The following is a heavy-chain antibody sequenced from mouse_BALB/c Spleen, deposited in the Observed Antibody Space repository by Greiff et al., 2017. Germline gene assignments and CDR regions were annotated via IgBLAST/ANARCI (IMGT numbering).Heavy chain of an antibody. D-gene: IGHD2-3*01. J-gene: IGHJ2*01. CDR3: ARDDDFDY. Sequence: VQVVESGAELVRPGTSVKVSCKASGYAFTNYLIEWVKQRPGQGLEWIGVINPGSGGTNYNEKFKGKATLTADKSSSTAYMQLSSLTSDDSAVYFCARDDDFDYWGQGTTLTVSS. CDR1: GYAFTNYL. V-gene: IGHV1-54*01. CDR2: INPGSGGT.